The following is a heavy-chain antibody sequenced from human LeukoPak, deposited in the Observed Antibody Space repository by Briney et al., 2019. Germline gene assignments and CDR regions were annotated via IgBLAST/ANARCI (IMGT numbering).Heavy chain of an antibody. CDR2: IYHSGST. J-gene: IGHJ4*02. CDR1: GGSISSGGYY. V-gene: IGHV4-30-2*01. Sequence: SETLSLTCTVSGGSISSGGYYWSWIRQPPGKGLEWIGYIYHSGSTYYNPSLKSRVTISVDRSKNQFSLKLSSVTAADTAVYYCASAAGYCSSTSCDYYFDYWGQGTLVTVSS. D-gene: IGHD2-2*01. CDR3: ASAAGYCSSTSCDYYFDY.